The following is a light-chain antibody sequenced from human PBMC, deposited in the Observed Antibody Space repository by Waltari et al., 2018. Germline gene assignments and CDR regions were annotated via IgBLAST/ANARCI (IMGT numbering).Light chain of an antibody. CDR2: DVD. CDR3: SSFTRTVL. Sequence: QSALTQPASVSGSPGQSVTISCTGTSNDIGGSNYVSWYQQRPGKAPKLIIYDVDNRPSGLSGRFSGSKSGNTASLTISGLQADDETDYYCSSFTRTVLFGGGTKLTVL. J-gene: IGLJ2*01. V-gene: IGLV2-14*01. CDR1: SNDIGGSNY.